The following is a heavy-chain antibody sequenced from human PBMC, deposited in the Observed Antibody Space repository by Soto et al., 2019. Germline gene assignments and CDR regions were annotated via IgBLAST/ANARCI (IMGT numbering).Heavy chain of an antibody. J-gene: IGHJ1*01. CDR1: GFTFSSYA. CDR3: AKDLPYDSSGEAEYFQH. Sequence: GSLRLCCAASGFTFSSYAMCWVRQAPGKGLEWVSAISGSGGSTYYGDSVKGRFTISRDNSKNTLYLQMNRLRAEDTAVYYCAKDLPYDSSGEAEYFQHWGQGTLVTVSS. V-gene: IGHV3-23*01. CDR2: ISGSGGST. D-gene: IGHD3-22*01.